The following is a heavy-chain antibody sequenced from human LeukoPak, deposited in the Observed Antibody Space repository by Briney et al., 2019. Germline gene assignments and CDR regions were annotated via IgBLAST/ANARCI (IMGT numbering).Heavy chain of an antibody. J-gene: IGHJ4*02. CDR2: IWSDGRNK. CDR3: ARGGGRHVEY. CDR1: GFSFSTYG. V-gene: IGHV3-33*01. Sequence: GGSLRLSCAASGFSFSTYGMHWVRQAPGKGLEWVAVIWSDGRNKDYADSVKGRFTISRDNSKNTLDLQMDSLRAEDTAVYFCARGGGRHVEYWGQGTLVTVSS. D-gene: IGHD3-16*01.